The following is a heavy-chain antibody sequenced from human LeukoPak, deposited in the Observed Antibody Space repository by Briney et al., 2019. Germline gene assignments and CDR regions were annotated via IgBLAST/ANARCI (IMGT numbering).Heavy chain of an antibody. D-gene: IGHD4-17*01. V-gene: IGHV3-48*01. CDR3: ARERTVTTDWFDP. J-gene: IGHJ5*02. CDR2: ISSTSSTI. Sequence: PGGSLRLSCAASGFTFSGYSMNWVRQAPGKGLEWVSYISSTSSTIYYADSVKGRFTISRDNAKNSLYLQMNSLRAEDTAVYYCARERTVTTDWFDPWGQGTLVIVSS. CDR1: GFTFSGYS.